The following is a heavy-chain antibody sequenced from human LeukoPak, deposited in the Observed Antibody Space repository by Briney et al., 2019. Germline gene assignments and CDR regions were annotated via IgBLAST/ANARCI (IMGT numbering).Heavy chain of an antibody. CDR1: GFTVSSNY. D-gene: IGHD6-13*01. CDR2: IYSGGST. Sequence: SGASLRLSCAASGFTVSSNYMSWVRQAPGKGLEWVSVIYSGGSTYYADSVKGRFTISRDNSKNALYLQMNSLRAEDTAVYYCARGGPAAGRFDYWGQGTLVTVSS. V-gene: IGHV3-66*01. CDR3: ARGGPAAGRFDY. J-gene: IGHJ4*02.